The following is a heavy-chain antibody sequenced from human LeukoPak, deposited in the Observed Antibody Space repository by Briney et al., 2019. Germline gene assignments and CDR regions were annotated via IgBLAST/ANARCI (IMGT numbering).Heavy chain of an antibody. D-gene: IGHD3-22*01. CDR3: ARLYYYDSSDYFDY. J-gene: IGHJ4*02. CDR2: ISAYNGNT. V-gene: IGHV1-18*01. Sequence: ASVKVSCKASGYTFTSYDINWVRQATGQGLEWVGWISAYNGNTNYAQKLQGRVTMTTDTSTSTAYMELRSLRSDDTAVYYCARLYYYDSSDYFDYWGQGTLVTVSS. CDR1: GYTFTSYD.